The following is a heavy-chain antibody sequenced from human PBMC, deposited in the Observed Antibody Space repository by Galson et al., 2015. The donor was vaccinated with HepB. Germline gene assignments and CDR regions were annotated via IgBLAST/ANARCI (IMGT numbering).Heavy chain of an antibody. J-gene: IGHJ4*02. Sequence: SVKVSCKASGYTFTGYYMHWVRQAPGQGLEWMGWINPNGGGTNYAQKFQGRVTMTRDTSISTAHMELSRLRSDDTAVYYCARLTPNDYYDSSGYSGIRDDYWGQGTLVTVSS. CDR2: INPNGGGT. V-gene: IGHV1-2*02. CDR3: ARLTPNDYYDSSGYSGIRDDY. D-gene: IGHD3-22*01. CDR1: GYTFTGYY.